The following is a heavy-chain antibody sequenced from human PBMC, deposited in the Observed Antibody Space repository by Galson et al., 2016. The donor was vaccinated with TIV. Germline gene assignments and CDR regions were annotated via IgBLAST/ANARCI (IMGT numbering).Heavy chain of an antibody. CDR1: GDSVSSNSAA. J-gene: IGHJ3*01. D-gene: IGHD3-10*01. CDR2: TYCRSRCYY. CDR3: ARAAGRNGATCHATCESFDF. Sequence: CAISGDSVSSNSAAWNWIRQSPSRGLEWLGRTYCRSRCYYDYAVSVKSRITIASDTSKNQFSLQLNSVTSEDTAGYYCARAAGRNGATCHATCESFDFWGQGTKVTVSS. V-gene: IGHV6-1*01.